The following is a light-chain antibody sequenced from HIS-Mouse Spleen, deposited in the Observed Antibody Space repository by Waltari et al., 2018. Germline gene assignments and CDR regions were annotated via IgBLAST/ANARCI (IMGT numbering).Light chain of an antibody. CDR2: EDS. J-gene: IGLJ2*01. CDR1: ALPKKY. Sequence: SSELTQPPSLSVSPGQTARITRPGYALPKKYDYWYQKKSGQAPVLVIYEDSKRPSGIPERFSGSSSGTMATLTISGAQVEDEADYYCYSTDSSGNHRVFGGGTKLTVL. V-gene: IGLV3-10*01. CDR3: YSTDSSGNHRV.